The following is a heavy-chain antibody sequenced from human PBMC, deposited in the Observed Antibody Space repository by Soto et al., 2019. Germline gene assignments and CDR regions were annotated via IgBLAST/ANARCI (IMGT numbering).Heavy chain of an antibody. CDR2: IKQDGSEK. Sequence: GGSLRLSCAASGFTFSSYWMSWVRQAPGKGLEWVANIKQDGSEKYYVDSVKGRFTISRDNAKNSLYLQMNSLRAEDTAVYYCARADYYGSGSYYYWGQGTLVTVSS. CDR1: GFTFSSYW. J-gene: IGHJ4*02. V-gene: IGHV3-7*01. CDR3: ARADYYGSGSYYY. D-gene: IGHD3-10*01.